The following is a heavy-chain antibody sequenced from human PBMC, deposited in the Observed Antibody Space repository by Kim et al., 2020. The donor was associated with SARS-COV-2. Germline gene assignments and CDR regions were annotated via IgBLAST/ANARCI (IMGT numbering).Heavy chain of an antibody. CDR3: ARGPNYSPFYY. Sequence: GGSLRLSCAASGFTFSSYEMNWVRQAPGKGLEWVSYISGSGTTIYYADSVRGRFTISRDNDKNSLYLQMNSLRAEDTAVYYCARGPNYSPFYYCGQGTLVTVSS. CDR1: GFTFSSYE. V-gene: IGHV3-48*03. D-gene: IGHD4-4*01. J-gene: IGHJ4*02. CDR2: ISGSGTTI.